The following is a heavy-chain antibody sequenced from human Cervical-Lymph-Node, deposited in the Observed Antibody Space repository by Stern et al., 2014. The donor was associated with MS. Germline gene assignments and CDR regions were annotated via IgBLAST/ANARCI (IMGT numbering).Heavy chain of an antibody. D-gene: IGHD3-22*01. CDR2: IYYSGST. J-gene: IGHJ5*02. V-gene: IGHV4-39*01. Sequence: QVQLQESGPGLVKPSETLSLTCTVSGGSISSSSYYWGWLRQPPGKGLEWIGSIYYSGSTYYTPSLKSRVTISVDPSKNQFSLKLSSGTAADTAVYYCARWAYSSGWYNWFDPWGQGTLVTVSS. CDR1: GGSISSSSYY. CDR3: ARWAYSSGWYNWFDP.